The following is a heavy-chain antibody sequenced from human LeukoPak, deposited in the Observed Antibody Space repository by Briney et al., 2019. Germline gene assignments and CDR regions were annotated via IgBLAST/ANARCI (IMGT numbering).Heavy chain of an antibody. D-gene: IGHD4-17*01. V-gene: IGHV1-46*01. J-gene: IGHJ6*02. CDR2: INPSGGST. CDR3: ARDTYGAIYYYYGMDV. CDR1: GYTFTSCY. Sequence: ASVKVSCKASGYTFTSCYMHWVRQAPGQGLEWMGIINPSGGSTSYAQKFQGRVTMTRDTSTSTVYMELSSLRSEDTAVYYCARDTYGAIYYYYGMDVWGQGTTVTVSS.